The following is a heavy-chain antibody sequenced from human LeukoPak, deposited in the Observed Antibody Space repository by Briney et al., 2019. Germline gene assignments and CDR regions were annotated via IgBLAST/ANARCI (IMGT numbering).Heavy chain of an antibody. Sequence: SETLSLTCTVSGGSISSYYWSWIRQPAGKGLEWIGRIYTSGSTNYNPSLKSRVTISVDKSKNQFSLKLSSVTAAVTAVYYCARGGAVAGTRGSYYYYYYYMDVWGKGTTVTVSS. CDR1: GGSISSYY. J-gene: IGHJ6*03. D-gene: IGHD6-19*01. CDR3: ARGGAVAGTRGSYYYYYYYMDV. V-gene: IGHV4-4*07. CDR2: IYTSGST.